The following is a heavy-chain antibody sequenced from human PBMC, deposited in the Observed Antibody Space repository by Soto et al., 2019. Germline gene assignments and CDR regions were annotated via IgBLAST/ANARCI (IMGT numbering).Heavy chain of an antibody. CDR1: GYTFTNFC. D-gene: IGHD3-9*01. J-gene: IGHJ4*02. CDR3: ARGYYDILTGYLNFDY. CDR2: INAGNGNT. V-gene: IGHV1-3*01. Sequence: GASVKVSCKASGYTFTNFCMHWVRPAPGQRLEWMGWINAGNGNTKYSQKFQGRVTITRDTSASTAYMELSSLRSEDTAVYYCARGYYDILTGYLNFDYWGQGTLVTVSS.